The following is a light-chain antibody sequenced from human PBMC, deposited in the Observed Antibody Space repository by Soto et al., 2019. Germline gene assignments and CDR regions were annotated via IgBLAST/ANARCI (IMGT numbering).Light chain of an antibody. CDR2: DVS. J-gene: IGKJ1*01. V-gene: IGKV1-5*01. CDR3: QQYHRYST. CDR1: HSINAW. Sequence: DIQMTQSPSTLSASVGDRATITCRASHSINAWLAWHQQKPGKAPKLLIYDVSTLDSGVTSRFSGSASGTEFTLTIRSLDSDDFATYYCQQYHRYSTFGQGTKVDIK.